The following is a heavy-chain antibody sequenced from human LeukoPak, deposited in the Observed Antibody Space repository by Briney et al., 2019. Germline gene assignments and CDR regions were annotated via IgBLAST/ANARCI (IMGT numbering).Heavy chain of an antibody. CDR1: GYTFTSYD. CDR3: ARDVVQYDSSGYYYAYFDY. CDR2: MNPNSGNT. J-gene: IGHJ4*02. Sequence: ASVKVSCKASGYTFTSYDINWVRQATGQELEWMGWMNPNSGNTGYAQKFQGRVTMTRNTSISTAYMELSSLRSEDTAVYYCARDVVQYDSSGYYYAYFDYWGQGTLVTVSS. V-gene: IGHV1-8*01. D-gene: IGHD3-22*01.